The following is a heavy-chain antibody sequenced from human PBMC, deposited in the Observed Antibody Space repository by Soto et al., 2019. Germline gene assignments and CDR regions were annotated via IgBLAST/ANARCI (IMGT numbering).Heavy chain of an antibody. CDR1: GFTFRTYY. Sequence: GGSLRLSCAASGFTFRTYYMIWVRQAPGRGLEWVSSISAGSSNIYYAPSVKGRFTISRDNAKNSLYLQINSLRAEDTAVYYCARQYPSSSRHFDHWGQGTLVTVSS. V-gene: IGHV3-21*01. CDR2: ISAGSSNI. D-gene: IGHD6-6*01. CDR3: ARQYPSSSRHFDH. J-gene: IGHJ4*02.